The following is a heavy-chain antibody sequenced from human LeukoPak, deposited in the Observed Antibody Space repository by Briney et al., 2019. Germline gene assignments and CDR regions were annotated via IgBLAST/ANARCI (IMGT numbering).Heavy chain of an antibody. J-gene: IGHJ4*02. CDR2: RAYEGTNE. Sequence: GGSLRLSCATSGFTFSLHAMHWVLDAPGPGLEAVALRAYEGTNEFYADSVKGRFTISRDNSKNTVYLQMSSLRAEDTAVYYCSKGGPLGDTNRFDHWGQGTLVSVSS. V-gene: IGHV3-30-3*02. D-gene: IGHD2-8*01. CDR3: SKGGPLGDTNRFDH. CDR1: GFTFSLHA.